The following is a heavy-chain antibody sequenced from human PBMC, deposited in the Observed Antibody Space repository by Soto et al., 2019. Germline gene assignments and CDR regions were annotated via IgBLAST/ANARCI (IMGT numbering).Heavy chain of an antibody. CDR2: IQSGGPT. CDR3: ARDDVICDGGRCYGVPLDV. CDR1: GFTVSSKY. Sequence: GVSLRLSCAASGFTVSSKYMSWVRQAPGKGPEWVSLIQSGGPTYYADSVKGRFTISRDTSENTVHLQMDSLRAEDTAVYYCARDDVICDGGRCYGVPLDVCGKGTTVTVSS. V-gene: IGHV3-66*01. D-gene: IGHD2-15*01. J-gene: IGHJ6*04.